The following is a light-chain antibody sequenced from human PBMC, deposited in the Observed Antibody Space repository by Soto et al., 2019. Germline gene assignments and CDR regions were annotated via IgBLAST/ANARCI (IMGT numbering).Light chain of an antibody. V-gene: IGLV1-44*01. CDR2: SNN. Sequence: QSVLTQSPSASGTPGQRVTISCAGSSSNIGSVTVNWYQQVPGTAPKLLIHSNNQRPSGVPDRFSGSKSGTSASLAISGLQSEDEADYFCAAWDDRLNGYVFGTGTKVTVL. CDR3: AAWDDRLNGYV. CDR1: SSNIGSVT. J-gene: IGLJ1*01.